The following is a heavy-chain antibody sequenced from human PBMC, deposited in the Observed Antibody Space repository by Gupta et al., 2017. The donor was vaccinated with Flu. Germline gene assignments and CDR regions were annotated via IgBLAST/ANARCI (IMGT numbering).Heavy chain of an antibody. CDR1: GGSFIDYY. J-gene: IGHJ4*02. CDR3: AEYTGTGDGYNF. D-gene: IGHD5-24*01. CDR2: INHSGRT. V-gene: IGHV4-34*01. Sequence: QVQLQQWGAGLLKPSETLSLTCAVHGGSFIDYYWSWIRQAPGKGLEWIGEINHSGRTTYKASLKSRVTISVDTSKNQFYLKVSSVTAADTAVEDCAEYTGTGDGYNFWGQGTLVTVSS.